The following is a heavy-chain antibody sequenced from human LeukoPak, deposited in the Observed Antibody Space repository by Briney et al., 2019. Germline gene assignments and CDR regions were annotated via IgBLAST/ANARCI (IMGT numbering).Heavy chain of an antibody. CDR3: AREIGSGSHYYYYYYMDV. J-gene: IGHJ6*03. D-gene: IGHD3-10*01. CDR1: GGSISSSSYY. V-gene: IGHV4-39*02. Sequence: SETLSLTCTVSGGSISSSSYYWGWIRQPPGKGLEWIGSIYYSGSTYYNPSLKSRVTISVDTSKNQFSLKLSSVTAADTAVYYCAREIGSGSHYYYYYYMDVWGKGTTVTISS. CDR2: IYYSGST.